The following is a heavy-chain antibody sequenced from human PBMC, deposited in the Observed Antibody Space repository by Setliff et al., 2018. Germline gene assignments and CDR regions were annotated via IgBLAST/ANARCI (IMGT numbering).Heavy chain of an antibody. V-gene: IGHV3-7*01. D-gene: IGHD2-8*01. CDR3: VRNGGNSDY. CDR1: GITFNNYY. J-gene: IGHJ4*02. CDR2: IHQNGSWN. Sequence: GGSLRLSCATSGITFNNYYMSWLSQAPGKGLEWVANIHQNGSWNYYVDSVRGRFSISRDNARNSVHLQMDSLRAEDTAIYYCVRNGGNSDYWGQGTLVTVSS.